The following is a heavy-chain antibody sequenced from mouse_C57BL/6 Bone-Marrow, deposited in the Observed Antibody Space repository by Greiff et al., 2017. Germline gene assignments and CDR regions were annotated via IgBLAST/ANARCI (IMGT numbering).Heavy chain of an antibody. D-gene: IGHD1-1*01. CDR2: IYPRSGNT. Sequence: VKLMESGAELARPGASVKLSCTASGYTFTSYGISWVKQRTGQGLEWIGEIYPRSGNTYYNEKFKGKATLTADKSSSTAYMELRSLTSEDSAVYFGARPITTVVATPFAYWGQGTLVTVSA. CDR3: ARPITTVVATPFAY. CDR1: GYTFTSYG. V-gene: IGHV1-81*01. J-gene: IGHJ3*01.